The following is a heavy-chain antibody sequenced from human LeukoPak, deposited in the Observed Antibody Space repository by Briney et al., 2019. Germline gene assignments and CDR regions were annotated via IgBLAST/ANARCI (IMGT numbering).Heavy chain of an antibody. J-gene: IGHJ4*02. V-gene: IGHV4-38-2*01. Sequence: SETLSLTCAVSGYSISSGYYWGWIRQPPGKGLEWIGSIYHSGSTHYNPSLKSRVTISVDTSKNQFSLKLSSVTAADTAVYYCARLAYVVAQYYFDYWGQGTLVTVSS. CDR1: GYSISSGYY. D-gene: IGHD5-12*01. CDR3: ARLAYVVAQYYFDY. CDR2: IYHSGST.